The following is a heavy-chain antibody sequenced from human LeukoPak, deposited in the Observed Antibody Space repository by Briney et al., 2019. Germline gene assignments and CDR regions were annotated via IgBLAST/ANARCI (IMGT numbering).Heavy chain of an antibody. V-gene: IGHV4-59*01. J-gene: IGHJ4*02. D-gene: IGHD3-9*01. Sequence: SETLSLTCAVYGGSFSGYYWSWIRQPPGKGLEWIGYIHYSGSTNYNPSLKSRVTISLDTSKNQFSLKMSSVTAADTAVYYCARSPIYDILTGHFDYWGQGTLVTVSS. CDR3: ARSPIYDILTGHFDY. CDR2: IHYSGST. CDR1: GGSFSGYY.